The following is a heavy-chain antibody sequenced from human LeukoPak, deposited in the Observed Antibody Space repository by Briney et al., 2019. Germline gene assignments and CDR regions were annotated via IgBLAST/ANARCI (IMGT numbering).Heavy chain of an antibody. J-gene: IGHJ4*02. D-gene: IGHD4-23*01. CDR1: GGSISSYY. CDR3: ARDRWSGESDY. V-gene: IGHV4-4*07. CDR2: IYTSGST. Sequence: SSETLSLTCTVSGGSISSYYWSWIRQPAGKGLEWIGRIYTSGSTNYNPSLKSRVTMSVDTSKNQFSPKLSSVTAADTAVYYCARDRWSGESDYWGQGTLVTVSS.